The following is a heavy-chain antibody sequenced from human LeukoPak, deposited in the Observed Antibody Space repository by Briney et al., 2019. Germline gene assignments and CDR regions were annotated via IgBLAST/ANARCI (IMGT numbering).Heavy chain of an antibody. J-gene: IGHJ3*02. D-gene: IGHD1-26*01. CDR1: GGSLSGYY. CDR2: INHSGST. Sequence: PSETLSLTCAVYGGSLSGYYWSWIRQPPGKGLEWIGEINHSGSTNYNPSLKSRVTISVDTSKNQFSLKLSSVTAADTAVYYCARPVGATVFDIWGQGTMVTVSS. V-gene: IGHV4-34*01. CDR3: ARPVGATVFDI.